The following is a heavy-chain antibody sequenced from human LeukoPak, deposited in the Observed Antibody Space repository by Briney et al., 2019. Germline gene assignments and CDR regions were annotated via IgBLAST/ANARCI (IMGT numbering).Heavy chain of an antibody. Sequence: GGSLRLSCTASGFTFGDYAMSWVRQAPGKGLEWVGFIRSKAYGGTTEYAASVKGRFTISRDDSKSIAYLQMNSLKTEDTAVYYCSITIFGVVSGRLPGSTPESLYYFDYWGQGTLVTVSS. J-gene: IGHJ4*02. CDR1: GFTFGDYA. CDR3: SITIFGVVSGRLPGSTPESLYYFDY. D-gene: IGHD3-3*01. V-gene: IGHV3-49*04. CDR2: IRSKAYGGTT.